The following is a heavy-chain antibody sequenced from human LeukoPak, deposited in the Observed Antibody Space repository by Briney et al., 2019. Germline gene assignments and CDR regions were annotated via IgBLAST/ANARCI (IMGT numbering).Heavy chain of an antibody. CDR2: IWYDGSNK. CDR3: ARDLEYSSGWYYFDY. CDR1: GFTFSSYG. D-gene: IGHD6-19*01. Sequence: PGGSLRLSCAASGFTFSSYGMHWVRQAPGKGLEWVAVIWYDGSNKYYADSMKGRFTISRDNSKNTLYLQMNSLRAEDTAVYYCARDLEYSSGWYYFDYWGQGTLVTVSS. V-gene: IGHV3-33*01. J-gene: IGHJ4*02.